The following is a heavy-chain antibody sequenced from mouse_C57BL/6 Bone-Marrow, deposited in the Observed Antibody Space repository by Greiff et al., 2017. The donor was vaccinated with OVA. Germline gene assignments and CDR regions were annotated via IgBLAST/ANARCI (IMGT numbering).Heavy chain of an antibody. CDR1: GYSITSGYY. Sequence: ESGPGLVKPSQSLSLTCSVTGYSITSGYYWNWIRQFPGNKLEWMGYISYDGSNNYNPSLKNRIPITRDTSKNQFFLKLNSVTTEDTATYYCARESYWYVDVWGTGTTVTVSS. CDR2: ISYDGSN. J-gene: IGHJ1*03. V-gene: IGHV3-6*01. CDR3: ARESYWYVDV.